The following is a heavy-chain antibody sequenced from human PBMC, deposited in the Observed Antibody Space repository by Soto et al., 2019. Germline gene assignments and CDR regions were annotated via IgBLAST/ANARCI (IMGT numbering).Heavy chain of an antibody. Sequence: QVQLQESGPRLVKPSGTLSLTCAVSGGSISSSDWWSWVRQPPGKGLEWIGEIYHSGSTNYNPSLKSRVIISVEKSKNQFSLKLNSVTAADTAVYYCASLTETVVGAPMWGQGTLVTVSS. J-gene: IGHJ4*02. CDR1: GGSISSSDW. CDR2: IYHSGST. V-gene: IGHV4-4*02. D-gene: IGHD1-26*01. CDR3: ASLTETVVGAPM.